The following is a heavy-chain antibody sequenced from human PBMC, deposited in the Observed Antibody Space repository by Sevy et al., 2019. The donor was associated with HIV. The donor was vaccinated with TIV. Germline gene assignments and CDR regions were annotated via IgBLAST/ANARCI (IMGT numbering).Heavy chain of an antibody. Sequence: GGSLRLSCAASGFTFSSYSMNWVRQAPGKGLEWVSSISSSSSYIYYADSVKGRFTISRHNAKNSLYLQMNSLRAEDTAVYYCAGDLYYYGSGSYYGYYYYGMDVWGQGTTVTVSS. V-gene: IGHV3-21*01. J-gene: IGHJ6*02. CDR3: AGDLYYYGSGSYYGYYYYGMDV. D-gene: IGHD3-10*01. CDR1: GFTFSSYS. CDR2: ISSSSSYI.